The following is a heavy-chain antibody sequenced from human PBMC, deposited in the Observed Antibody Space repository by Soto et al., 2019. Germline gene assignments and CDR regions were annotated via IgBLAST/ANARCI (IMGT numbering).Heavy chain of an antibody. CDR1: GDTFTSYG. J-gene: IGHJ4*02. Sequence: ASVKVSCKASGDTFTSYGISCVRQAPGQGLEWMGWISAYNGNTNYAQKLQGRVTMTTDTSTSTAYMELRSLRSDDTAVYYCARDSRPGVGATPIDFYYFDYWGQGTLVTVSS. V-gene: IGHV1-18*04. D-gene: IGHD1-26*01. CDR3: ARDSRPGVGATPIDFYYFDY. CDR2: ISAYNGNT.